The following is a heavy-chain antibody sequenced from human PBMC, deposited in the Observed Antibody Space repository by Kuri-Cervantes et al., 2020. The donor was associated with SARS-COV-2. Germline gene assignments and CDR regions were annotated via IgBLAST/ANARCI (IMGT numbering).Heavy chain of an antibody. CDR2: IYYIGST. CDR3: ARAHRPRHNYDFLSGYYLKADNWFDP. D-gene: IGHD3-3*01. Sequence: SETLSLTCPLDGGSISRYYWSWIRQPPGKGLEWIGYIYYIGSTNNNTPLNSRATISVDTSKKHFSLKLSSVTAADTDVYYCARAHRPRHNYDFLSGYYLKADNWFDPWGQGTLVTVSS. V-gene: IGHV4-59*12. J-gene: IGHJ5*02. CDR1: GGSISRYY.